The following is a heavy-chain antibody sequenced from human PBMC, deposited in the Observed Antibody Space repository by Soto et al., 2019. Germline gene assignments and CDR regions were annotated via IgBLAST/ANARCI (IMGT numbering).Heavy chain of an antibody. J-gene: IGHJ4*02. Sequence: ITLKESGPTLVKPTQTLTLTCTFSGFSLNTRGVGVGWIRQPPGKALEWLALISWDGEKRYSPSLKSRLTITKDTSENQLVLTMSNMDPVDTATYYSAHRRGDLLTGHYYFDYWGQGTLVTVSS. CDR2: ISWDGEK. D-gene: IGHD3-9*01. CDR1: GFSLNTRGVG. V-gene: IGHV2-5*02. CDR3: AHRRGDLLTGHYYFDY.